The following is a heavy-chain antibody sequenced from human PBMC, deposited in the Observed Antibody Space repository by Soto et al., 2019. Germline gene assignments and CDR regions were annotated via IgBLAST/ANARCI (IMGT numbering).Heavy chain of an antibody. Sequence: GESLKISCKGSGYSFAGYWITWVRPMPGKGLEWMGRIDPSDSQTYYSPSFRGHVTISAAKSITTVFLQWSSLRASDTAMYYCARQIYDSDSGPHFQYYFDSWGQGTLVTVSS. V-gene: IGHV5-10-1*01. CDR3: ARQIYDSDSGPHFQYYFDS. CDR2: IDPSDSQT. CDR1: GYSFAGYW. J-gene: IGHJ4*02. D-gene: IGHD3-22*01.